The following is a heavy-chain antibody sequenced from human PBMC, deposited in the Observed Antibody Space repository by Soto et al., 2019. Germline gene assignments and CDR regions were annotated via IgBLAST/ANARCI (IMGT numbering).Heavy chain of an antibody. CDR3: ASVDHYYYYMDV. V-gene: IGHV4-59*01. CDR1: GGAITSYY. D-gene: IGHD3-9*01. J-gene: IGHJ6*03. Sequence: PSGTLALTCTVSGGAITSYYWSWVRQPPGKGLEWIGSIYYSGSTNYNPSLKSRVTVSVDTSNNQFSLKLSPVAAADTAVYYCASVDHYYYYMDVWGKGTTVTVSS. CDR2: IYYSGST.